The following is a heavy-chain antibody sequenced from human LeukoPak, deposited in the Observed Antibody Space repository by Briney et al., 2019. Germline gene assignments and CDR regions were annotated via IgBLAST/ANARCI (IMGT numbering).Heavy chain of an antibody. Sequence: GGSLRLSCAASGFTFRSYSMHWVRQAPGKGLEWVSYISSSSSPTTISYANSVKGRFTISRDNAKNSLYLQMDSLRVEDTAVYYCARGAAGGMYNWFDPWGQGTLVTVSS. V-gene: IGHV3-48*04. CDR1: GFTFRSYS. CDR2: ISSSSSPTTI. CDR3: ARGAAGGMYNWFDP. D-gene: IGHD6-13*01. J-gene: IGHJ5*02.